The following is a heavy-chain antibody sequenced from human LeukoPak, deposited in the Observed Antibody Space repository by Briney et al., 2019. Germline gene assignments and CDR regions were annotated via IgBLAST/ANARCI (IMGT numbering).Heavy chain of an antibody. CDR2: INHSGST. J-gene: IGHJ6*02. CDR1: GGSFSGYY. CDR3: ARGYLYDFWSGYYSPYGMDV. Sequence: SETLSLTCAVYGGSFSGYYWSWIRQPPGKGLEWIGEINHSGSTNYNPSLKSRATISVDTSKNQFSLKLSSVTAADTAVYYCARGYLYDFWSGYYSPYGMDVWGQGTTVTVSS. V-gene: IGHV4-34*01. D-gene: IGHD3-3*01.